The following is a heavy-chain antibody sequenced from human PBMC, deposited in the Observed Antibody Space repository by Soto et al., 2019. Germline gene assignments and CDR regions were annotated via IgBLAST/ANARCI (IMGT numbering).Heavy chain of an antibody. J-gene: IGHJ3*02. CDR2: IRSKANSYAT. CDR1: GFTFSGSA. V-gene: IGHV3-73*01. Sequence: GGSLRLSCAASGFTFSGSAMHWVRQASGKGLEWVGRIRSKANSYATAYAASVKGRFTISREDSKNTAYLQMNSLKTEDTAVYYCWVDTYDAFDIWGQGTMVTVSS. D-gene: IGHD2-8*01. CDR3: WVDTYDAFDI.